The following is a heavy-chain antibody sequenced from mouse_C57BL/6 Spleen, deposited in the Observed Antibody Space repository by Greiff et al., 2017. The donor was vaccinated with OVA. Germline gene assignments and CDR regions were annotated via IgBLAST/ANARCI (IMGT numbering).Heavy chain of an antibody. V-gene: IGHV7-1*01. CDR2: SRNKANDYTT. J-gene: IGHJ4*01. Sequence: EVKVVESGGGLVQSGRSLRLSCATSGFTFSDFYMEWVRQAPGKGLEWIAASRNKANDYTTEYSASVKGRFIVSRDTSQSILYLQMNDLRAEDTTIDYCARDRGDSKCGYAMDYWGQGTSVTVSS. CDR3: ARDRGDSKCGYAMDY. D-gene: IGHD2-5*01. CDR1: GFTFSDFY.